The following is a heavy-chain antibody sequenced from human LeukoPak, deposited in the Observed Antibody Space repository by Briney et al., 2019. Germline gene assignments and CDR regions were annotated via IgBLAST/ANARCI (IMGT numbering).Heavy chain of an antibody. CDR3: ARNIPVTRWGY. Sequence: GGSLRLSCAASGFTFSHYSMHWVRQAPGKGLEWVAVMSYDGNNKYYADSVKGRFTVSRDNSKNTLYLQMNSLRAEDTAVYYCARNIPVTRWGYWGQGTLVTVSS. CDR2: MSYDGNNK. V-gene: IGHV3-30-3*01. J-gene: IGHJ4*02. CDR1: GFTFSHYS. D-gene: IGHD2-21*01.